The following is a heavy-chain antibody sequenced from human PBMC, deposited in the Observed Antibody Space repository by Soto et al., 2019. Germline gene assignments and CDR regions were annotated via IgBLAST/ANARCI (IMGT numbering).Heavy chain of an antibody. D-gene: IGHD3-16*01. J-gene: IGHJ4*02. Sequence: PGEALTISRKGSGYSFSSYWIGWVRQMPGKGLEWMGFIYPGDSETRYSPSFQGQVTISVDKSISTAYLQWSSLKASDTAIYYCARDYDYALDYCGQGTLVTVSS. CDR1: GYSFSSYW. V-gene: IGHV5-51*01. CDR2: IYPGDSET. CDR3: ARDYDYALDY.